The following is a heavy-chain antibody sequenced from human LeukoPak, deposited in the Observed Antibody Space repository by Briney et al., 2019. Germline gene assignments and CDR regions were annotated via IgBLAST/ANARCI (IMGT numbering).Heavy chain of an antibody. D-gene: IGHD4-17*01. J-gene: IGHJ4*02. CDR2: IYTSEST. CDR1: GGSLRAYH. CDR3: ARGYGDQGYDY. Sequence: SETLSLACTVSGGSLRAYHWSWLRQPAGKGLEWVGRIYTSESTNYNPSLKSRVTMSIDTSKNQFSLKLSSVTAADSAVYYCARGYGDQGYDYWGQGTLVTVSS. V-gene: IGHV4-4*07.